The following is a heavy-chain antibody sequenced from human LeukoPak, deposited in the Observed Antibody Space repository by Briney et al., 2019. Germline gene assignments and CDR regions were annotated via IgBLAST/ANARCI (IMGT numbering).Heavy chain of an antibody. D-gene: IGHD6-13*01. CDR1: GFTFSRYG. CDR3: AKQGTFSSSSSWFLDS. Sequence: GGSLRLSCAASGFTFSRYGIHWVRQAPGKGLEWVAVIWFDGSNQEYAESVKGRFTISRDNSKNTLYLQMTSLRVEDTAMYYCAKQGTFSSSSSWFLDSWGQGTLVTVSS. V-gene: IGHV3-33*06. J-gene: IGHJ4*02. CDR2: IWFDGSNQ.